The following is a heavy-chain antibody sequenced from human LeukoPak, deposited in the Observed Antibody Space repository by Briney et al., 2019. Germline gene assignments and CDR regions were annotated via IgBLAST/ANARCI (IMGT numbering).Heavy chain of an antibody. J-gene: IGHJ4*02. V-gene: IGHV5-51*01. CDR2: IYPDDSDT. Sequence: GESLKISCRASGYTFTNYWIGWVRQMPGKGLEWMGIIYPDDSDTRYSPSFQGQVTMSAAKSFSTAYLQWSSLKASDSAMYYCARLISGTYYFDSWGQGTLVTVSS. CDR1: GYTFTNYW. CDR3: ARLISGTYYFDS. D-gene: IGHD1-26*01.